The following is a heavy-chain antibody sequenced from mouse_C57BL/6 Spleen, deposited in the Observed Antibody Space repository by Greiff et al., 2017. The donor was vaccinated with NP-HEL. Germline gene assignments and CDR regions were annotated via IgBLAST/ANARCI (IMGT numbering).Heavy chain of an antibody. D-gene: IGHD2-1*01. J-gene: IGHJ4*01. CDR3: AKEGGNSYAMDY. V-gene: IGHV1-76*01. Sequence: QVQLQQSGAELVRPGASVKLSCKASGYTFTDYYINWVKQRPGQGLEWIARIYPGSGNTYYNEKFKGKATLTAEKSSSTAYMQLSSLTSEDSAVYFCAKEGGNSYAMDYWGQGTSVTVSS. CDR2: IYPGSGNT. CDR1: GYTFTDYY.